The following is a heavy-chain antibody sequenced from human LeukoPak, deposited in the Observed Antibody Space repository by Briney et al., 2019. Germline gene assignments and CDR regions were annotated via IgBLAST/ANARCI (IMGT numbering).Heavy chain of an antibody. CDR2: ISSSGSTM. D-gene: IGHD4-17*01. V-gene: IGHV3-48*03. Sequence: GGSLRLSCAASGFTFSSYEMNWVRQAPGKGLEWVSYISSSGSTMYYADSVKGRFTISRDNAKNSLYLQMNSLRAEDTAVYYCAREELTTVTAFDYWGQGTLVTVSS. CDR1: GFTFSSYE. J-gene: IGHJ4*02. CDR3: AREELTTVTAFDY.